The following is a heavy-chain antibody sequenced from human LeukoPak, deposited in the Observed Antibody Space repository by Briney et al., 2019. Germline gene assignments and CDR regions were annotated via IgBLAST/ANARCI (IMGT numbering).Heavy chain of an antibody. CDR2: INHSGST. Sequence: SETLSLTCAVYGGSFSGYYWSWIRQPPGKGLEWIGEINHSGSTNYNPSLKSRVTISVDTSKNQFSLKLSSVTAADTAVYYCARGSLLWFGELSYYFDYWGQGTLVTVSS. CDR1: GGSFSGYY. J-gene: IGHJ4*02. V-gene: IGHV4-34*01. D-gene: IGHD3-10*01. CDR3: ARGSLLWFGELSYYFDY.